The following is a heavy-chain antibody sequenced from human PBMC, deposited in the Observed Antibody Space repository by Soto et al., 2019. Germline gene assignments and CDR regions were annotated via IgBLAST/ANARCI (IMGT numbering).Heavy chain of an antibody. D-gene: IGHD3-3*01. CDR1: GFPFISYA. CDR2: ISGSGGST. V-gene: IGHV3-23*01. CDR3: AKDELKKGSGYMPGAGDY. J-gene: IGHJ4*02. Sequence: HPGGSLRLSCAASGFPFISYAMSWVRQAPGKGLEWVSAISGSGGSTYYADSVKGRFTISRDNSKNTLYLQMNSLRAEDTAVYYCAKDELKKGSGYMPGAGDYWGQGTLVTVSS.